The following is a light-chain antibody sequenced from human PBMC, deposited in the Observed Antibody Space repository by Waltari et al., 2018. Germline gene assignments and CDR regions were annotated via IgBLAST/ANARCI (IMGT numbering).Light chain of an antibody. V-gene: IGKV2-30*01. CDR2: EVS. Sequence: DVVMSQSPLSLPVTLGQPASISCRSSQSLVYSDGNIYLLWFQQRPGQSPRRLIYEVSNRDSGVPDRFSCSGSGSDFTLKISRVEAEDVGVYYCMQGTHWPYTFGQGTRLEIK. CDR3: MQGTHWPYT. J-gene: IGKJ2*01. CDR1: QSLVYSDGNIY.